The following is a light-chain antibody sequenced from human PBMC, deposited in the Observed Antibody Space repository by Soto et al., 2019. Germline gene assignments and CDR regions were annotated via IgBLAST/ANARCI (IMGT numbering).Light chain of an antibody. Sequence: EIVMTHSPATLSVSPGERATLSCRASQSVSSKLAWFQQKPGQAPSLLIYGVSTRATGVPVRFSGSGSGTEFTLTINSLQSEDFAVYYCQQYNNWPHTFGQGTKVDIK. V-gene: IGKV3-15*01. CDR1: QSVSSK. CDR3: QQYNNWPHT. J-gene: IGKJ2*01. CDR2: GVS.